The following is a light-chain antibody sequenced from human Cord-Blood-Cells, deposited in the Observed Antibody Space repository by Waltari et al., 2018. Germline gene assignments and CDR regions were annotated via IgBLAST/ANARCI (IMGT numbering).Light chain of an antibody. CDR1: QSISSY. Sequence: IQMTQSPSSLSASVAHRVTITCRASQSISSYLNWYQQKPGKAPKLLIYAACSLQSGVPSSVSGSGSGTDFTLTISSLKPEDFATYYCQQSYSTPPFGPGTKVDIK. V-gene: IGKV1-39*01. CDR2: AAC. J-gene: IGKJ3*01. CDR3: QQSYSTPP.